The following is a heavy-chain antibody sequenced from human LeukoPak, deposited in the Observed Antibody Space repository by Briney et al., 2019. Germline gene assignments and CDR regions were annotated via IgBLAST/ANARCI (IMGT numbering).Heavy chain of an antibody. CDR1: GGSISSYY. CDR3: ARASSGWYNWFDP. D-gene: IGHD6-19*01. CDR2: IYYSGST. V-gene: IGHV4-59*01. J-gene: IGHJ5*02. Sequence: SETLSLTCSVSGGSISSYYWSWIRQSPGKGLEWIGYIYYSGSTNFNPSLKSRVTISVDTSKNQFSLKLSSVTAADTAVYYCARASSGWYNWFDPWGQGTLVTVSS.